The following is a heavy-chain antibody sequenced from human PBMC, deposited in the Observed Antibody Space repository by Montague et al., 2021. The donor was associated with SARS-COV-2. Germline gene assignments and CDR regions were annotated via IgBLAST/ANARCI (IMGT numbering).Heavy chain of an antibody. Sequence: WNWIRQPPGKGLEWIGEIHHGGSTNYNPSLKSRVTISADTSKNQFSLKLTSVAAADTAVYYCARLGDGVVPSPILGVGPYYSYYYMDVWGKGTTVTVSS. J-gene: IGHJ6*03. V-gene: IGHV4-34*01. CDR2: IHHGGST. CDR3: ARLGDGVVPSPILGVGPYYSYYYMDV. D-gene: IGHD3-10*01.